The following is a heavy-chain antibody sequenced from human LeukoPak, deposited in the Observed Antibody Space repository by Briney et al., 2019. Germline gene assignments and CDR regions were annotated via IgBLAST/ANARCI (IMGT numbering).Heavy chain of an antibody. Sequence: GGSLRLSCTTSGFTFSDYAVSWVRQAPGKGLEWIGFIRNKANGGTTEYAASVKGRFTISRDDSKTIAHLQMSSLTTEDTAVYSSGWASGAFDIWGQGTMVTVSS. CDR3: GWASGAFDI. D-gene: IGHD6-19*01. V-gene: IGHV3-49*04. J-gene: IGHJ3*02. CDR1: GFTFSDYA. CDR2: IRNKANGGTT.